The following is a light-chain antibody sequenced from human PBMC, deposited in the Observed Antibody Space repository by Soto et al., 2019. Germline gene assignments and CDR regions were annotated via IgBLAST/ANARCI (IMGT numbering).Light chain of an antibody. CDR3: ASYTSSRVWV. Sequence: QSVLTQPPSVSGSPGQSVTMSCTGTSSDVGSYNRVSWYQQPPGTAPKLIIYEVTNRPSGVPVRFSGSKSANMASLTISGLQAEDEGDYYCASYTSSRVWVFGGGTKVTVL. CDR1: SSDVGSYNR. J-gene: IGLJ3*02. CDR2: EVT. V-gene: IGLV2-18*02.